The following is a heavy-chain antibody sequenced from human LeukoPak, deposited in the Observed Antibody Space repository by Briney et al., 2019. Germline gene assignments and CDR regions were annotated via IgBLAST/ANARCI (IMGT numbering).Heavy chain of an antibody. Sequence: GGSLRLSCAASGFTFSDYSMNWVRHAPGQGXEWVSWIDSSSTYIYFADSVKGRFTISRDNAKNSVYLQMNSLRAEDTAVYYCAEGAASKAYWGQGTLVTVSS. CDR2: IDSSSTYI. V-gene: IGHV3-21*01. D-gene: IGHD2-15*01. J-gene: IGHJ4*02. CDR1: GFTFSDYS. CDR3: AEGAASKAY.